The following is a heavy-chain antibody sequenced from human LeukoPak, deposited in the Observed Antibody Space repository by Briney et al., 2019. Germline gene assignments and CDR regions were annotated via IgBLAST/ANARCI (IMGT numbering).Heavy chain of an antibody. CDR3: AREPTYSSSWYTSCDY. J-gene: IGHJ4*02. V-gene: IGHV3-48*01. CDR2: ITLSSSSI. D-gene: IGHD6-13*01. CDR1: GFTFSNSW. Sequence: GGSLRLSCAASGFTFSNSWMSWVRQAPGKGLEWVSYITLSSSSIYYADSVKGRFTISRDNAKNSLYLQMNSLRAEDTAVYYCAREPTYSSSWYTSCDYWGQGTLVTVSS.